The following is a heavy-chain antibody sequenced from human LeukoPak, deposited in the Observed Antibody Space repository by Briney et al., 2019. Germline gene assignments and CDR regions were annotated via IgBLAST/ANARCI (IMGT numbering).Heavy chain of an antibody. CDR2: IWYDGSNK. Sequence: GGSLRLSCAASGFTFSSFTMHWVRQAPGKGLEWVAVIWYDGSNKYYADSVKGRFTISRDNSKNTLYLQMNSLRAEDTAVYYCARGGTAMVSWGQGTLVTVSS. D-gene: IGHD5-18*01. CDR1: GFTFSSFT. V-gene: IGHV3-33*08. J-gene: IGHJ4*02. CDR3: ARGGTAMVS.